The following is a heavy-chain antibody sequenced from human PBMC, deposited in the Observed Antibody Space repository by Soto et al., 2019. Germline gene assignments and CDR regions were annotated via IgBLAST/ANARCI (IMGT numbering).Heavy chain of an antibody. V-gene: IGHV3-23*01. D-gene: IGHD2-15*01. J-gene: IGHJ3*02. Sequence: EVQLLQSGGGLVQPGGSLRLSCGASGFAFTNYAMTWVRQAPGKGLAWVSRITGGGDDTKYEDSVKGRFTISRDKSTNTLYHQMNSLRVEDTAVYYCASPGPLGYCWGGSCFDTWGQGTKVIVSS. CDR3: ASPGPLGYCWGGSCFDT. CDR2: ITGGGDDT. CDR1: GFAFTNYA.